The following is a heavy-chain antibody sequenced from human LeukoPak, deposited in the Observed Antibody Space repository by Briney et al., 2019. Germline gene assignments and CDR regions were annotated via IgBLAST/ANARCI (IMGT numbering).Heavy chain of an antibody. D-gene: IGHD6-13*01. CDR3: ARESGRSWYFRPRDEDY. J-gene: IGHJ4*02. Sequence: SETLSLTCAVYGGSFSGYYWSWIRQPPGKGLEWIGEINHSGSTNYNPSLKSRVTISVDTSKNQFSLKLSSVTAADTAVYYCARESGRSWYFRPRDEDYWGQGTLVTVSS. CDR2: INHSGST. V-gene: IGHV4-34*01. CDR1: GGSFSGYY.